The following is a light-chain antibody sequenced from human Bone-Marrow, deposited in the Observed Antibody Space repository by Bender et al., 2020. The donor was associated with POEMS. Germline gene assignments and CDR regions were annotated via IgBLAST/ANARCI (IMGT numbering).Light chain of an antibody. CDR2: DVN. Sequence: QSALTQPPSASGSPGQSVTISCTGTSSDIGGYNYVSWYQQHLGVAPKMIIYDVNVRPSGVSPRFSGSKSGNTAFLTIAGLQAEDEADYHCCSYAGTHTWVFGGGTKLTVL. CDR3: CSYAGTHTWV. V-gene: IGLV2-11*01. J-gene: IGLJ3*02. CDR1: SSDIGGYNY.